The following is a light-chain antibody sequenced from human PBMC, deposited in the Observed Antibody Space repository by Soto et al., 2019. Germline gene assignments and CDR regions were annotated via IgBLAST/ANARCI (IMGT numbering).Light chain of an antibody. CDR2: DVS. CDR3: SPYTSTLTLV. J-gene: IGLJ2*01. Sequence: QSALTQPASVSGSPGQSITISCTGTSSDVGGYNYVSWYQQHPGKAPKLMIYDVSNRPSGVSNRFSGSKSGNTASLTISGLQAEDEADSYCSPYTSTLTLVFGGGTNLTVL. V-gene: IGLV2-14*01. CDR1: SSDVGGYNY.